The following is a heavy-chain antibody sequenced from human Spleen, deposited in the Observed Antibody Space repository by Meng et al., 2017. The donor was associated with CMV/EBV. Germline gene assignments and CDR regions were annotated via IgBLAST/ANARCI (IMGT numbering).Heavy chain of an antibody. CDR3: ARVRYSSGWYPGWFDP. CDR2: ISAYNEMT. V-gene: IGHV1-18*01. CDR1: GYSFSNYG. D-gene: IGHD6-19*01. Sequence: QVQLVQSGAEVKKPGASVKVSCKASGYSFSNYGVSWVRQAPGQGLEWMGWISAYNEMTNYAQKFQDRITMTTDTSTDTAYMELRSLRSDDTALYYCARVRYSSGWYPGWFDPWGQGTLVTVSS. J-gene: IGHJ5*02.